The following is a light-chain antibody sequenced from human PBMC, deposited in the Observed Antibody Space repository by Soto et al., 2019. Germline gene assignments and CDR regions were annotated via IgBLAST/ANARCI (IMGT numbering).Light chain of an antibody. V-gene: IGLV2-14*01. CDR2: DVS. Sequence: QSALTQPASVSGSPGQSMTICCTGTSSDVGGYNYVSWYQQHPGKAPKLMIYDVSNRPSGVSNRFSGSKSGNTASLTISGLQAEDEADYYCSSYTSSSTLVFGGGTKVTVL. CDR1: SSDVGGYNY. CDR3: SSYTSSSTLV. J-gene: IGLJ2*01.